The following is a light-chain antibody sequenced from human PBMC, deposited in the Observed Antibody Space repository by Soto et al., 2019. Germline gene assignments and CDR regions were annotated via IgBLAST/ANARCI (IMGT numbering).Light chain of an antibody. J-gene: IGKJ4*02. CDR2: AAS. CDR1: QSISSY. CDR3: QQSYSTPPS. V-gene: IGKV1-39*01. Sequence: DIQMTQSPSSLSASVGDRVTITCRASQSISSYLNWYQQKPGKAPKLLIYAASRLQSGVPSRFSGSGSGTDFTLTISSLQPEDFATYYCQQSYSTPPSCGGGPKVEIK.